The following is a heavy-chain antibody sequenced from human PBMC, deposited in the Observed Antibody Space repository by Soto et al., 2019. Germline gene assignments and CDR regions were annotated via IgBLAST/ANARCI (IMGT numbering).Heavy chain of an antibody. D-gene: IGHD6-19*01. CDR3: AREVSSGWNTLYYYYYYGMEV. J-gene: IGHJ6*04. CDR1: GFTFSSYW. Sequence: GWSLRLSCAASGFTFSSYWMSLVRQAPGKGLEWVANIKQDGSEKYYVDSVKGRFTISGDNAKNSLYLQMNSLRAEDTAVYYCAREVSSGWNTLYYYYYYGMEVWGEGTKVTVSS. V-gene: IGHV3-7*03. CDR2: IKQDGSEK.